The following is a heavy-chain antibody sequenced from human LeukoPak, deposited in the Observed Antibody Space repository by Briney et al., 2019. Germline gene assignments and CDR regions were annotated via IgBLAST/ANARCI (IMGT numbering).Heavy chain of an antibody. D-gene: IGHD3-16*01. CDR1: DGPMISYY. Sequence: SETLSLTCTVSDGPMISYYRSWVRQPPGKGLEWIGYRYYTGSANYNPSLKSRVSTSIDESKNQFSLRLMSVTAPEPAVCHCARAGAYVFDFDSWGQGSLVTVAS. CDR2: RYYTGSA. J-gene: IGHJ4*02. V-gene: IGHV4-59*01. CDR3: ARAGAYVFDFDS.